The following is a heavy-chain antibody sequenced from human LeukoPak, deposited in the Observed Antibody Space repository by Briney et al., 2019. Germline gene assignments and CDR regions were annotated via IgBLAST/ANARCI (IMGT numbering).Heavy chain of an antibody. CDR2: IIPIFGTA. Sequence: SVEVSCKASGGTFSSYAISWVRQAPGQGLEWMGGIIPIFGTANYAQKFQGRVTITADESTSTAYMELSSLRSEDTAVYYCARGVIAAAGTRYYYYYYGMDVWGKGTTVTVSS. J-gene: IGHJ6*04. V-gene: IGHV1-69*13. CDR3: ARGVIAAAGTRYYYYYYGMDV. D-gene: IGHD6-13*01. CDR1: GGTFSSYA.